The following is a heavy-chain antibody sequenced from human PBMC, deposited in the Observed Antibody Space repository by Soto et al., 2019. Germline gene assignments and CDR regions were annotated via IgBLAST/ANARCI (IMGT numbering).Heavy chain of an antibody. J-gene: IGHJ6*02. CDR3: ARGGEWLRFGYGMDV. CDR1: GGSFSSDA. CDR2: IIPIFGTA. D-gene: IGHD5-12*01. Sequence: SSVKVSRQAFGGSFSSDAISWVRQAPGQGLEWMGGIIPIFGTANYAQKFQGRVTITADKSTSTAYMELSSLRSEDTAVYYCARGGEWLRFGYGMDVWGQGTTVTVSS. V-gene: IGHV1-69*06.